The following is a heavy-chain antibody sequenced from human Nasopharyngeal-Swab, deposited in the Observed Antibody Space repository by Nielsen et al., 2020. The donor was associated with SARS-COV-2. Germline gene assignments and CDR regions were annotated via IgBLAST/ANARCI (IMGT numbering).Heavy chain of an antibody. J-gene: IGHJ3*02. CDR2: IYHGDSDT. CDR3: ARHVGSSWYLDAFDI. V-gene: IGHV5-51*01. D-gene: IGHD6-13*01. Sequence: GESLKIPCKGSGYIFIKYWIGWVRQMPGKGLAWVGMIYHGDSDTRYSPSFQGQVTISADKSISTTSLQWSSLKASDTAMYYCARHVGSSWYLDAFDIWGQGTMVTVSS. CDR1: GYIFIKYW.